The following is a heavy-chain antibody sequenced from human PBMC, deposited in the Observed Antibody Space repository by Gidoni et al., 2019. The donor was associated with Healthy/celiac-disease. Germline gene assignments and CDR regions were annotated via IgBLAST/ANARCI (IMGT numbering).Heavy chain of an antibody. Sequence: QVQLVQSGAEVKKPGSSVKVSCKASGGTFSSYASSWVRQAPGQGLEWMGGILPIFGTATYAQKFQGRVTITADESTSTAYMELSSLRSEDTAVYYCARGYLAANLYWFDPWGQGTLVTVSS. CDR2: ILPIFGTA. CDR3: ARGYLAANLYWFDP. V-gene: IGHV1-69*01. CDR1: GGTFSSYA. J-gene: IGHJ5*02. D-gene: IGHD2-15*01.